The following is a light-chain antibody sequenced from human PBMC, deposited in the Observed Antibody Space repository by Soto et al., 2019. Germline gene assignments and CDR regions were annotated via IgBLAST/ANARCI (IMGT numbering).Light chain of an antibody. CDR3: QQFNSDPII. CDR1: QDIRGA. J-gene: IGKJ5*01. V-gene: IGKV1-13*02. Sequence: AIQLTQSPSSSSASVGDRVTITCRASQDIRGALAWYQQKPGKAPKIQIYHVSILQSGVPSRFSGSSSGTDCTLIISGLQPEDCATYYCQQFNSDPIIFGQGTRLDIK. CDR2: HVS.